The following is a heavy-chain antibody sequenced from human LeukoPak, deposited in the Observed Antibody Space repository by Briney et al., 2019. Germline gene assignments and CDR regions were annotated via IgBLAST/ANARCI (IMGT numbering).Heavy chain of an antibody. V-gene: IGHV3-30*18. J-gene: IGHJ4*02. D-gene: IGHD6-13*01. CDR2: ISYDGSNK. CDR3: AKDPTLPWVSYFDY. CDR1: GFTFSSYG. Sequence: PGGSLRLSCAASGFTFSSYGMHWVRQAPGKGLEWVAVISYDGSNKYYADSVKGRFTISRDNSKNTLYLQMNSLRAEGTAVYYCAKDPTLPWVSYFDYWGQGTLVTVSS.